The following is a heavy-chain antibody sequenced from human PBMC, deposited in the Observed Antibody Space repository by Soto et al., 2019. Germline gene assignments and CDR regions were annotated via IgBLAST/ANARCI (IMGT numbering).Heavy chain of an antibody. Sequence: QLQLQESGSGLVKPSQTLSLTCAVSGGSISSGGYSWSWIRQPPGKGLEGIGYIYHSGSTYYNPALKSRVTISVDRSTNKFSQRLSSVTAADTAVYYCAGGIAARPLGYWGQGTLVTVSS. CDR2: IYHSGST. CDR3: AGGIAARPLGY. D-gene: IGHD6-6*01. J-gene: IGHJ4*02. V-gene: IGHV4-30-2*01. CDR1: GGSISSGGYS.